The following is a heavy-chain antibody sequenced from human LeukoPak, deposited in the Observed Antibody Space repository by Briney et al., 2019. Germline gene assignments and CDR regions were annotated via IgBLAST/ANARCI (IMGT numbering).Heavy chain of an antibody. CDR2: ISTSGSGT. J-gene: IGHJ4*02. V-gene: IGHV3-23*01. D-gene: IGHD5-12*01. Sequence: GGSLRLSCVASGFTFSDYAMNWVRQAPGKGLEWVSVISTSGSGTYYADSVKGRFTISRDNSKNTLYLQMNSLRPEDTAVYYCTRVEWLLGPFDYWGQGTLVTVSS. CDR3: TRVEWLLGPFDY. CDR1: GFTFSDYA.